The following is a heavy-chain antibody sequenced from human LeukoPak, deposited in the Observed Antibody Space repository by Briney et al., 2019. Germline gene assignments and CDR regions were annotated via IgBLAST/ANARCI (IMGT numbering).Heavy chain of an antibody. D-gene: IGHD5-24*01. CDR3: AKSRATRDVDDPFDI. Sequence: GGSLRLSCAASGFTFSIYGMHWVRQAPGKGLEWVVVVSYDERHIYYVDSVKGRFTISRDNSRNMVYLQMSSLRPEDTALYHCAKSRATRDVDDPFDIWGQGTLVTVSS. CDR2: VSYDERHI. V-gene: IGHV3-30*18. J-gene: IGHJ3*02. CDR1: GFTFSIYG.